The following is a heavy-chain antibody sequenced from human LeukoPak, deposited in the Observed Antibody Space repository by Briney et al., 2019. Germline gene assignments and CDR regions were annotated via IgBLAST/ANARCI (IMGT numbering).Heavy chain of an antibody. Sequence: SETLSLTCTASDGSISSYYRSWIRQPPGLGLEFIGYFHYSGSTNYNPSLKSRVTILVDMSKKQFALRLSSVTAADTAVYYCARLGQPNAFDVWGQGTMVTVSS. CDR2: FHYSGST. V-gene: IGHV4-59*08. CDR1: DGSISSYY. CDR3: ARLGQPNAFDV. D-gene: IGHD3-16*01. J-gene: IGHJ3*01.